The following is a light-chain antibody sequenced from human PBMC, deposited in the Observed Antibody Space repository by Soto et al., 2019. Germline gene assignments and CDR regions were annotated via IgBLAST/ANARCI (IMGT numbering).Light chain of an antibody. CDR1: SGHFSYI. J-gene: IGLJ2*01. CDR3: ETWDSTTPWA. CDR2: LEGDGGY. Sequence: QSVLTQSSSASASLGSSVKLTCTLSSGHFSYIIAWHQQQPGKAPRYLMKLEGDGGYNKGSGVPDRFSGSSSGPDRYLTISTLRSEDEADFYFETWDSTTPWAFGGGTKVTF. V-gene: IGLV4-60*03.